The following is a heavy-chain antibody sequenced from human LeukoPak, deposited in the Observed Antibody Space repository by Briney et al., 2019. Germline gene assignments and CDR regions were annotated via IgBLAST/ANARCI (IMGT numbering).Heavy chain of an antibody. CDR2: IRSKAYGGTT. V-gene: IGHV3-49*03. CDR1: GFTFGDYA. Sequence: GGSLRLSCTASGFTFGDYAMSWFRQAPGKGLEWVGFIRSKAYGGTTEYAASVKGRFTISRDDSKSIAYLQMNSLKTEDTAVYYCTRAFSSNYYDSSGYLHYYYYYVDVWGKGTTVTVSS. CDR3: TRAFSSNYYDSSGYLHYYYYYVDV. D-gene: IGHD3-22*01. J-gene: IGHJ6*03.